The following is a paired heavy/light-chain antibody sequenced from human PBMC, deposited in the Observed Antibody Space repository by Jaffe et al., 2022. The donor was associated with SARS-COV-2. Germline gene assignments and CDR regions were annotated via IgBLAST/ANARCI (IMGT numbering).Light chain of an antibody. J-gene: IGLJ1*01. CDR3: CSYAGSLYV. CDR1: SSDVGSYNL. Sequence: QSALTQPASVSGSPGQSITISCTGTSSDVGSYNLVSWYQQHPGKAPKLMIYEGSKRPSGVSNRFSGSKSGNTASLTISGLQAEDEADYYCCSYAGSLYVFGTGTKVTVL. V-gene: IGLV2-23*01. CDR2: EGS.
Heavy chain of an antibody. J-gene: IGHJ6*02. CDR3: TTSPYDFWENYYYYGMDV. CDR2: IRSKANSYAT. Sequence: EVQLVESGGGLVQPGGSLKLSCAASGFTFSGSAMHWVRQASGKGLEWVGRIRSKANSYATAYAASVKGRFTISRDDSKNTAYLQMNSLKTEDTAVYYCTTSPYDFWENYYYYGMDVWGQGTTVTVSS. D-gene: IGHD3-3*01. CDR1: GFTFSGSA. V-gene: IGHV3-73*01.